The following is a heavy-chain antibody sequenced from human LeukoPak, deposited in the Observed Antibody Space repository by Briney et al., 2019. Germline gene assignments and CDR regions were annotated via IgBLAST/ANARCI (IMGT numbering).Heavy chain of an antibody. V-gene: IGHV4-34*01. CDR3: AREYRSSWYLNWFDP. CDR2: INHGGST. CDR1: GGSLSAYY. Sequence: SETLSLTCAVYGGSLSAYYWTWIRQPPGKGLEWIGEINHGGSTNYNPSLKSRVTISVDTSKNQFSLKLSSVTAADTAVYYCAREYRSSWYLNWFDPWGQGTLVTVSS. J-gene: IGHJ5*02. D-gene: IGHD6-13*01.